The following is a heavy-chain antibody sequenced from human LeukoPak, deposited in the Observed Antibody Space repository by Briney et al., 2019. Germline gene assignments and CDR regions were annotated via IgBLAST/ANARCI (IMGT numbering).Heavy chain of an antibody. CDR1: GFTFGDYV. Sequence: GGSLRLSCTASGFTFGDYVMSWVRQAPGKGREWVGFIRSKAYGGTTKNAASVKGRFTISRDDSRSTAYLQMNSLKTEDTAVYYCTASDHLYCSSSSCHFDYWGQGTLVTVAS. J-gene: IGHJ4*02. V-gene: IGHV3-49*04. CDR3: TASDHLYCSSSSCHFDY. CDR2: IRSKAYGGTT. D-gene: IGHD2-2*01.